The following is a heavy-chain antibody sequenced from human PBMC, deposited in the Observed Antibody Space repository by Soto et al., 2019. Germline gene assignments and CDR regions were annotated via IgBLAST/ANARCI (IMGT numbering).Heavy chain of an antibody. CDR3: ARDRIPTGMDV. Sequence: EVQLVESGGGLVQPGGSLRLSCAASGFTVSSNYMSWVRQAPGKGLEWVSVIYSGGSTYYADSVKGRCTISRDNSKNTLDLQMNSLRAEDTAVYYCARDRIPTGMDVWGQGTTVTVSS. V-gene: IGHV3-66*01. CDR2: IYSGGST. J-gene: IGHJ6*02. CDR1: GFTVSSNY.